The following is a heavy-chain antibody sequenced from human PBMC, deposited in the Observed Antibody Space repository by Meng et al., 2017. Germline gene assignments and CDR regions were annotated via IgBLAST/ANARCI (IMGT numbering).Heavy chain of an antibody. Sequence: QGPLQESGPGPVEPSGALSLTCAVSGCSISSSNWWSWVRQPPGKGLEWIGEIYHSGSTNYNPSLKSRVTISVDKSKNQFSLKLSSVTAADTAVYYCARDVVGAIIIARGDYWGQGTLVTVSS. D-gene: IGHD1-26*01. V-gene: IGHV4-4*02. CDR3: ARDVVGAIIIARGDY. J-gene: IGHJ4*02. CDR2: IYHSGST. CDR1: GCSISSSNW.